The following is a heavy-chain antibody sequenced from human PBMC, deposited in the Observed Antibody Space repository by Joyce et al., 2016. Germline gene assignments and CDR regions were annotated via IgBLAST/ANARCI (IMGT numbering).Heavy chain of an antibody. V-gene: IGHV3-21*01. Sequence: EVQLVESGGGLVKPGESLRLSCTASGFIFSSYGMTWVRQAPGKGLEGVSSISSDNTYIFHADSVKGRFTISRDNARNSLYLQMNSLRAEDTAVYYCARDVLTTVTKAYGYWGQGTLVAVSS. D-gene: IGHD4-11*01. J-gene: IGHJ4*02. CDR1: GFIFSSYG. CDR3: ARDVLTTVTKAYGY. CDR2: ISSDNTYI.